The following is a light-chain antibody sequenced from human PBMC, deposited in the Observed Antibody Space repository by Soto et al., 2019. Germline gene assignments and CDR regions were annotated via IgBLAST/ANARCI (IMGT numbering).Light chain of an antibody. CDR3: QQVEGYPHT. CDR1: QGIRRH. CDR2: AAA. V-gene: IGKV1-9*01. Sequence: DVQLPQSPSFLSASVGDRVTITCRASQGIRRHLAWYQLIPGKGPKLLIYAAATLQSGVPSGFSGSGSGTDFTLAIIRLQPEDFATYYFQQVEGYPHTFGQWTKLEIK. J-gene: IGKJ2*01.